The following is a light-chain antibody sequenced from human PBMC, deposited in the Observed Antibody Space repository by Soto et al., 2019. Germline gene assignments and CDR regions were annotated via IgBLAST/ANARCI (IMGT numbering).Light chain of an antibody. V-gene: IGKV1-12*01. CDR2: GAS. Sequence: IQMTQSPSSVAASVGDRVTITCRASQDVNIWLAWYQQRPGKAPKLLIFGASNLHSGAPSRFSGSGIGSDFTLTISGLEPEDFATYYCQQVNTFPYTFGQGTTVEIK. CDR1: QDVNIW. CDR3: QQVNTFPYT. J-gene: IGKJ2*01.